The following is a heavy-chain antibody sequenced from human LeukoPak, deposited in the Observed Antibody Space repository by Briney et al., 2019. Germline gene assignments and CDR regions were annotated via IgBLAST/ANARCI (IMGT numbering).Heavy chain of an antibody. CDR3: AIDIVVMTTFDY. Sequence: ASVKVSCKASGYTFTGYYMHWVRQAPGQGLEWMGWINPNSGGTNYAQKFQGRVTMTRDTSISTAYMELSRLRSDDTAVYYCAIDIVVMTTFDYWGQGTLVTVSS. D-gene: IGHD2-21*02. J-gene: IGHJ4*02. V-gene: IGHV1-2*02. CDR1: GYTFTGYY. CDR2: INPNSGGT.